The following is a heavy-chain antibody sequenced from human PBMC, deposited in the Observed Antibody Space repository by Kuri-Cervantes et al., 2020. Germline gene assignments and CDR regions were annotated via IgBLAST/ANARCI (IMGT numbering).Heavy chain of an antibody. D-gene: IGHD6-13*01. CDR3: ARGRLVYSSTWYPKYYFDH. J-gene: IGHJ4*02. Sequence: SETLSLTCAVYGGSFSGYYWSWIRQPPGKGLEWIGETNHSGSTNYNPSLKSRVTISVDTSKDQFSLKLNSVTAADTAVYYCARGRLVYSSTWYPKYYFDHWGQGTTVTVSS. CDR2: TNHSGST. CDR1: GGSFSGYY. V-gene: IGHV4-34*01.